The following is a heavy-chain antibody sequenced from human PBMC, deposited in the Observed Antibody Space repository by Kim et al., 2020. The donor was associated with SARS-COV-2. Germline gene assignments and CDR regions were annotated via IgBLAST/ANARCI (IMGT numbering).Heavy chain of an antibody. Sequence: SETLSLTCAVYGGSFSDYNWSWIRQPPGKGLEWIGEINHSGSTNVSPSVKSRITISVDTSKSQFSLRLKSMTATDTAVYYCASGRAGVVPAPVLGLGPYYDYYAMDIWGRGTPVAVSS. CDR2: INHSGST. V-gene: IGHV4-34*01. CDR1: GGSFSDYN. J-gene: IGHJ6*02. CDR3: ASGRAGVVPAPVLGLGPYYDYYAMDI. D-gene: IGHD2-2*02.